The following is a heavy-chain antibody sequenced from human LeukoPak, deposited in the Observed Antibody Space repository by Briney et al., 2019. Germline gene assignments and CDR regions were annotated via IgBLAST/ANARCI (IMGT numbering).Heavy chain of an antibody. CDR3: ARDNDYGDYEVGWFDP. J-gene: IGHJ5*02. CDR1: GGSISSYY. CDR2: IYTSGST. Sequence: SETLSLTCTVSGGSISSYYWSWIRQPAGKGLEWIGRIYTSGSTNYNPSLKSRVTMSVDTSKNQFSLKLSSVTAADTAVYYCARDNDYGDYEVGWFDPWGQGTLVTVSS. V-gene: IGHV4-4*07. D-gene: IGHD4-17*01.